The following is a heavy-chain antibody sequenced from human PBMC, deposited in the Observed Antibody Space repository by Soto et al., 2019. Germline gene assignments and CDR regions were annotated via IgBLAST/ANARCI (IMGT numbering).Heavy chain of an antibody. D-gene: IGHD3-10*01. CDR1: GFTFSSYG. J-gene: IGHJ6*02. Sequence: GSLRLSCAASGFTFSSYGMHWGRQAPGKGQEWVEVIWYDGSNKYYADSVKGRFTISRDNSKNTLYLQMNSLRAEDTAVYYCARDSGTPGDYGMDVWGQGTTVTVSS. CDR3: ARDSGTPGDYGMDV. V-gene: IGHV3-33*01. CDR2: IWYDGSNK.